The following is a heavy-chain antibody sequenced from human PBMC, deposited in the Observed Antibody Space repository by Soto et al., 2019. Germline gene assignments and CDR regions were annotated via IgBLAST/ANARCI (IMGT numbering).Heavy chain of an antibody. J-gene: IGHJ6*03. Sequence: GGSLRLSCAASGFTFSSYAMSWVRQAPGKGLEWVSAISGSGGSTYYADSVKGRLTISRDNSKNTLYLQMNSLRAEDTAVYYCAKGDSSGWYYYYYMDVWGKGTTVTVSS. CDR3: AKGDSSGWYYYYYMDV. V-gene: IGHV3-23*01. CDR2: ISGSGGST. CDR1: GFTFSSYA. D-gene: IGHD6-19*01.